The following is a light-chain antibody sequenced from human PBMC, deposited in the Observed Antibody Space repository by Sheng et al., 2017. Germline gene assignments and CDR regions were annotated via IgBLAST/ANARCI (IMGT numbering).Light chain of an antibody. CDR1: QSVNTY. V-gene: IGKV3-11*01. CDR3: QQRSKWPVT. J-gene: IGKJ3*01. Sequence: EIVLAQSPATLSLSPGERATLSCTASQSVNTYLAWYQQKPGQAPRLLIYDASKRATDVPARFSGSGSGTDFTLTISSLEPEDFAVYYCQQRSKWPVTFGPGTKVDIK. CDR2: DAS.